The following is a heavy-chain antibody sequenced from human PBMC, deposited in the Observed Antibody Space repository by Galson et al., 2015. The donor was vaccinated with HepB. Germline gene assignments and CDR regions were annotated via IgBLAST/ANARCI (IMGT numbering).Heavy chain of an antibody. V-gene: IGHV1-18*04. CDR2: ISAYNGNT. CDR3: ASTGRRSLWYPPRIPGIDAFDI. J-gene: IGHJ3*02. Sequence: SVKVSCKASGYTFTSYGISWVRQAPGQGLEWMGWISAYNGNTNYAQKLQGRVTMTTDTSTSTAYMELRSLRSDDTAVYYCASTGRRSLWYPPRIPGIDAFDIWGQGTMVTVSS. CDR1: GYTFTSYG. D-gene: IGHD1-14*01.